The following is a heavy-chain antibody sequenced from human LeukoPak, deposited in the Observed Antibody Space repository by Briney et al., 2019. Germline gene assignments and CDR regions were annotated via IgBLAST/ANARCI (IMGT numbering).Heavy chain of an antibody. CDR1: GYSFTSYW. Sequence: GESLKISCKGSGYSFTSYWIGWVRQMPGKGLEWMGIIYPGDSDTRYSPSFQGQVTISADKSISTAYLQWSSLKASDTAMYYCARVPSSGFGVAQIDYWGQGTLVTVSS. D-gene: IGHD3-3*01. CDR2: IYPGDSDT. V-gene: IGHV5-51*01. CDR3: ARVPSSGFGVAQIDY. J-gene: IGHJ4*02.